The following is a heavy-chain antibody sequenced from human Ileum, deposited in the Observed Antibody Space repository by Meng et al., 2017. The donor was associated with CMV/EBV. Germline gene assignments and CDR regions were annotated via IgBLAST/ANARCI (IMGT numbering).Heavy chain of an antibody. J-gene: IGHJ4*02. CDR2: IRKRTNKYTT. CDR3: SRVGIGGVTGYIDY. Sequence: GESLKISCAASGFTFSDHYMDWVRQAPGKGLEWVGRIRKRTNKYTTEYAASVKGRFTISRDDTENSLYLQMNSLKTEDTAFYYCSRVGIGGVTGYIDYWGPGALVTVSS. D-gene: IGHD1-26*01. V-gene: IGHV3-72*01. CDR1: GFTFSDHY.